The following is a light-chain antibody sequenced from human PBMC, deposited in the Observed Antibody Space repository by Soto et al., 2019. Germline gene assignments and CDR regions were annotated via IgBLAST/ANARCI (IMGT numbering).Light chain of an antibody. CDR1: QTVSTN. CDR3: QQYNNWLYA. V-gene: IGKV3-15*01. J-gene: IGKJ2*01. CDR2: GAS. Sequence: EIVLTQSPRTLSVSPGARATLSCRASQTVSTNLAWYQLKPGQAPRLLIYGASTRATGVPDRFSGSGSGTEFTLTISNLQSEDFAVYYCQQYNNWLYASGQGTKVDIK.